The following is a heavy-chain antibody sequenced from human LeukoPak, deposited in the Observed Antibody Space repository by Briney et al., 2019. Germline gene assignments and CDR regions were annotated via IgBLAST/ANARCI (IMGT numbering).Heavy chain of an antibody. V-gene: IGHV4-39*07. Sequence: NPSETLSLTCTVSGGSISSSSYYWGWIRQPPGKGLEWIGSIYYSGSTYYNPSLKSRVTISVDTSKNQFSLRLSSVTAADTAVYYCARETRLMGYFGGLGFNYWGRGTLVTVSS. J-gene: IGHJ4*02. D-gene: IGHD2-21*01. CDR3: ARETRLMGYFGGLGFNY. CDR2: IYYSGST. CDR1: GGSISSSSYY.